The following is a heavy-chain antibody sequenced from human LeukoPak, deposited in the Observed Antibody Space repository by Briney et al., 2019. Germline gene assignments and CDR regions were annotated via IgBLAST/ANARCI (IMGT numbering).Heavy chain of an antibody. CDR3: ARDRRSRYYFDY. CDR2: ISYDGSNK. V-gene: IGHV3-30*04. J-gene: IGHJ4*02. Sequence: PGRSLRLSCAASGFTFSSYAMHWVRQAPGKGLEWVAVISYDGSNKYYADSVKGRFTISRDNSKNTLYLQMNSLRAEDTAVYYCARDRRSRYYFDYWGQGTLVTVSS. CDR1: GFTFSSYA. D-gene: IGHD6-13*01.